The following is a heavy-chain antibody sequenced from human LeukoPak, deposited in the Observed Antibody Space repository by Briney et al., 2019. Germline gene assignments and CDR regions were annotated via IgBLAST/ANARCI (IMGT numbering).Heavy chain of an antibody. J-gene: IGHJ4*02. CDR3: AKVDDSSGYFHYFDY. D-gene: IGHD3-22*01. Sequence: GGSLRLSCAASGFTFSSYAMSWVRQAPGKGLEWVSAISGSGGSTYYADSVKGRFTISRDNSKNTPYLQMNSLRAEDTAVYYCAKVDDSSGYFHYFDYWGQGTLVTVSS. CDR1: GFTFSSYA. CDR2: ISGSGGST. V-gene: IGHV3-23*01.